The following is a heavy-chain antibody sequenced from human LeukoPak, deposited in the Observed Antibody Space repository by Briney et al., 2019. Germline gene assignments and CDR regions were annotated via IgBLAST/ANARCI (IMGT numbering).Heavy chain of an antibody. CDR3: ARQHNWNDRSWFDP. Sequence: GESLKISCKGSGYTFTSYWIGWVRQMPGRGLEWMGTIYPGDSDTRYSPSFQGQVTISADKSISTAYLQWSSLKASDTAMYYCARQHNWNDRSWFDPWGQGTLVTVSS. V-gene: IGHV5-51*01. CDR1: GYTFTSYW. CDR2: IYPGDSDT. D-gene: IGHD1-20*01. J-gene: IGHJ5*02.